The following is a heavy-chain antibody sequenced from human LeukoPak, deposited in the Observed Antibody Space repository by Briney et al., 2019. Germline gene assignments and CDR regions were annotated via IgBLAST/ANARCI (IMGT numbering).Heavy chain of an antibody. CDR1: GFTFGDYA. J-gene: IGHJ4*02. Sequence: GGSLRLSCAASGFTFGDYALSWARQAPGKGLEWVSAISGSGGSTYYADSVKGRFTISRDNSKNTLYLQMNSLRAEDTAVYYCAKDGMVVVILFDYWGQGTPVTVSS. D-gene: IGHD3-22*01. V-gene: IGHV3-23*01. CDR3: AKDGMVVVILFDY. CDR2: ISGSGGST.